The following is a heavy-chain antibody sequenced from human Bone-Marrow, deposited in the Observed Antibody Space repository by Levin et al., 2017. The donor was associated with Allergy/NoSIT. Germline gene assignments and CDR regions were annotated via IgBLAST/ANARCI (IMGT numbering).Heavy chain of an antibody. J-gene: IGHJ3*02. V-gene: IGHV3-33*01. CDR2: IWYDGSNE. D-gene: IGHD5-12*01. Sequence: AGGSLRLSCAASGFTFSTYGMHWVRQAPGRGLEWVAVIWYDGSNEYYADSVKGRFTISRDNSKNTLYLQMNSLRAEDTAVYYCARVARGSASSDAFDIWGQGTMVTVSS. CDR3: ARVARGSASSDAFDI. CDR1: GFTFSTYG.